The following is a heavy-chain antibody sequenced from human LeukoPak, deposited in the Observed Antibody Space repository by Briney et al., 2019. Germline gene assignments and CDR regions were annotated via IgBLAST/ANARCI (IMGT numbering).Heavy chain of an antibody. J-gene: IGHJ3*02. Sequence: ASVNVSCKASGYTFTGYYMHWVRQAPGQGLEWMGRINPNNGGTNYAQKFQGRVTMTGDTSTSTVYMELSSLRSEDTAVYYCASLATIGSDSFDIWGQGTMVTVSS. D-gene: IGHD2-2*03. CDR3: ASLATIGSDSFDI. CDR1: GYTFTGYY. CDR2: INPNNGGT. V-gene: IGHV1-2*06.